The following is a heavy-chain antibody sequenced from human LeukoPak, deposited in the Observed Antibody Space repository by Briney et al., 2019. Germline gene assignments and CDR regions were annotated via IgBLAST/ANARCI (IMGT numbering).Heavy chain of an antibody. V-gene: IGHV3-49*04. CDR2: IRSKAYGGTT. J-gene: IGHJ6*02. CDR1: GFTFGDYA. Sequence: GGSLRLSCTASGFTFGDYAMSWVRQAPGKGLEWVGFIRSKAYGGTTEYAASVKGRFTISRDDSKSIAYLQMNSLKTEDTAVYYCTRVEVHYGMDVWGQGTTVTVS. CDR3: TRVEVHYGMDV.